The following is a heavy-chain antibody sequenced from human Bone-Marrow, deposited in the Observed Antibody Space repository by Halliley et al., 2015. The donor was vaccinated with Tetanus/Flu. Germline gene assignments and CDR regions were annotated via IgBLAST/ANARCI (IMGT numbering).Heavy chain of an antibody. Sequence: LGWFGEVNPGRGPYYNPPLKSRVPISGDTPKTQFFLNLTSVTAADTGVYYCARSLKQWLVPSDFWGQGTLVTVSS. J-gene: IGHJ4*02. CDR2: VNPGRGP. D-gene: IGHD6-19*01. CDR3: ARSLKQWLVPSDF. V-gene: IGHV4-34*01.